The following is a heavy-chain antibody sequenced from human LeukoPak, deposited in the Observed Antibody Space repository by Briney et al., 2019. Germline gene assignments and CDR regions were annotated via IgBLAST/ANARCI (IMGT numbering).Heavy chain of an antibody. J-gene: IGHJ4*02. CDR2: IYHSGST. D-gene: IGHD5-12*01. CDR1: GGSISTYY. Sequence: SETLSLTCTLSGGSISTYYWSWIRQPPGKGVEWIGYIYHSGSTNYNPSLKSRVTISVDTSKNQFSLKLSSVTAADTAVYYCARGGGYASPIGYWGQGALVTVSS. V-gene: IGHV4-59*01. CDR3: ARGGGYASPIGY.